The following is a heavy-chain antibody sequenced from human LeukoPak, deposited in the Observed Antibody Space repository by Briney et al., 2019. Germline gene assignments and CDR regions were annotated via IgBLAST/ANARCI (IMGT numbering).Heavy chain of an antibody. Sequence: SETLSLTCTVSGGSISSYYWTWIRQPAGKGLEWIGRIYTSGNTGYNPSLKSRVTMSVDTSKNQFSLNLSSVTAADTAVYYCARVDLRAAFFDYWGQGILVTVSS. V-gene: IGHV4-4*07. CDR3: ARVDLRAAFFDY. J-gene: IGHJ4*02. CDR1: GGSISSYY. D-gene: IGHD2-15*01. CDR2: IYTSGNT.